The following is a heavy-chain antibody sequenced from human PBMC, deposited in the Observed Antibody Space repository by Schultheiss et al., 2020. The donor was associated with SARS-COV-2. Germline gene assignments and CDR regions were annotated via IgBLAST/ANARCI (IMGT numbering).Heavy chain of an antibody. D-gene: IGHD4-17*01. Sequence: GGSLRLSCTASGFTFSSYGMHWVRQAPGKGLEWVAVIWYDGSNKYYGDSVKARFTISRDNSKNTLYLQMNSLRAEDTAVYYCARDPYADKGWYFDLWGRGTLVTVSS. CDR1: GFTFSSYG. V-gene: IGHV3-33*01. CDR2: IWYDGSNK. J-gene: IGHJ2*01. CDR3: ARDPYADKGWYFDL.